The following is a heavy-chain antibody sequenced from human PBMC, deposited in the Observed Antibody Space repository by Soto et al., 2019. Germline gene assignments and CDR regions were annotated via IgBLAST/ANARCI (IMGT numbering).Heavy chain of an antibody. Sequence: PGGSLRLSCAASGFTFSSYAMSWVRQAPGKGLEWVSAISGSGGSTYYADSVKGRFTISRDNSKNTLYLQMNSLRAEDTAVYYCAKAMGVYYDSSGPRMTWGQGTLVTVSS. D-gene: IGHD3-22*01. V-gene: IGHV3-23*01. CDR1: GFTFSSYA. CDR2: ISGSGGST. CDR3: AKAMGVYYDSSGPRMT. J-gene: IGHJ1*01.